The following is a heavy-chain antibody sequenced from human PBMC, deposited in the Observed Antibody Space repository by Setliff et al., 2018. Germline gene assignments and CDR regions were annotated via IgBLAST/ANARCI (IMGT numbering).Heavy chain of an antibody. D-gene: IGHD3-22*01. J-gene: IGHJ3*01. CDR3: ASPRLSYYDNGAFPSDAFDL. Sequence: PSETLSLTCAVYGGSFSTYYWNWIRQLPGKGLEWIGEINHSGSTNYNPSLKSRVTISVDTSKNQFSLKLRSVTAADTAVYYCASPRLSYYDNGAFPSDAFDLWGQGTMVTVSS. V-gene: IGHV4-34*01. CDR1: GGSFSTYY. CDR2: INHSGST.